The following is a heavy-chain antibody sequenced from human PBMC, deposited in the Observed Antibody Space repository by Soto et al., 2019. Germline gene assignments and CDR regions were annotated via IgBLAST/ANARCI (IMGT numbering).Heavy chain of an antibody. CDR3: ATLYGDYVSY. J-gene: IGHJ4*02. Sequence: SETLSLTCTVSGGSISSSSYYWGWFRQPPGKGLEWIGSTFYSGSTYYNPSLKSRVTISVDTSKNQFSLKLSSVTAADTAVYYCATLYGDYVSYWGQGTLVTVSS. D-gene: IGHD4-17*01. CDR1: GGSISSSSYY. CDR2: TFYSGST. V-gene: IGHV4-39*01.